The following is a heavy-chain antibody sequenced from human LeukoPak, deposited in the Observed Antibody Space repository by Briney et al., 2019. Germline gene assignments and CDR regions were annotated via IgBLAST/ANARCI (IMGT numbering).Heavy chain of an antibody. CDR1: GGSISSSSYY. J-gene: IGHJ3*02. CDR2: IYYSGST. Sequence: SETLSLTCTVSGGSISSSSYYWGWIRQPPGKGLEWIGSIYYSGSTYYNPSLKSRVTISVDTSKNQFSLKLSSVTAADTAVYYCARGGAAAGIVAFDIWGQGTMVTVSS. CDR3: ARGGAAAGIVAFDI. D-gene: IGHD6-13*01. V-gene: IGHV4-39*01.